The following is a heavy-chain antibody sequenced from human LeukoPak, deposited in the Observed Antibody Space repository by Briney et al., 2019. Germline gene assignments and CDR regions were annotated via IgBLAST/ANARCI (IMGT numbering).Heavy chain of an antibody. CDR1: GYTFTSYY. Sequence: GASVKVSCKASGYTFTSYYMHWVRQAPGQGLEWMGIINPSGGSTSYAQKFQGRVTMTTDTSTSTAYMELRSLRSDDTAVYYCAVTVVPAGRWFDPWGQGTLVTVSS. V-gene: IGHV1-46*01. D-gene: IGHD2-2*01. J-gene: IGHJ5*02. CDR3: AVTVVPAGRWFDP. CDR2: INPSGGST.